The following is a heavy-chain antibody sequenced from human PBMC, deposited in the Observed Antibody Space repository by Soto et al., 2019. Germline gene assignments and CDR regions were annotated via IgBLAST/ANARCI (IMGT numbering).Heavy chain of an antibody. CDR2: INSDGSST. V-gene: IGHV3-74*01. CDR3: AGGRLGHMDY. D-gene: IGHD2-21*01. J-gene: IGHJ4*02. CDR1: GFTFSSYW. Sequence: PGGSLRLSCAGSGFTFSSYWMHWVRQAPWEGLVWVSRINSDGSSTTYADSVKGRFTISRDSAKNTLYLQMNSLRAEDTAVYYCAGGRLGHMDYWGQGTLFPVFS.